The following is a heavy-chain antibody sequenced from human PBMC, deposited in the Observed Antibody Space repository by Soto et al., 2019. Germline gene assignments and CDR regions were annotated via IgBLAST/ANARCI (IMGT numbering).Heavy chain of an antibody. V-gene: IGHV2-5*02. CDR2: VYWDDEK. Sequence: QITLKESGPTLVKPTQTLTLTCTSSGFSLSTSGVGVGWIRQPPGKALAWLALVYWDDEKRYSPSLRSRLTIPNHTSNHQVVLTITNMDPVDTATYFCARSLTRGVRGGIGSWGPGTLVTVSS. CDR3: ARSLTRGVRGGIGS. D-gene: IGHD3-10*01. CDR1: GFSLSTSGVG. J-gene: IGHJ5*01.